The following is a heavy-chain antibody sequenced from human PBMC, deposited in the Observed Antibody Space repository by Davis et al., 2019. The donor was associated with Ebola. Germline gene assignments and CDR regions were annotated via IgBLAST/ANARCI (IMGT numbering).Heavy chain of an antibody. J-gene: IGHJ3*01. CDR2: IYYSGST. CDR3: ARPRDFGYGDPFDL. V-gene: IGHV4-61*01. CDR1: GGSVSSGTYY. Sequence: MPSETLSLTCTVSGGSVSSGTYYWSWIRQPPGRALEWIGYIYYSGSTNYNPSLKSRVTISVDTSKNQFSLKLKSVTAADTAVYFCARPRDFGYGDPFDLWGQGTVVTVSP. D-gene: IGHD5-18*01.